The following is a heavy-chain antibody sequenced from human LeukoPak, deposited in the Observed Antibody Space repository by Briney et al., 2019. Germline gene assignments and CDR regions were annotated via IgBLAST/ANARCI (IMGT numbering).Heavy chain of an antibody. CDR1: GYTFTGYY. CDR2: INPNSGGT. Sequence: ASVKVSCKASGYTFTGYYMHWVRQAPGQGLEWMGWINPNSGGTNYAQKFQGRVTMTRDTSISTAYMELSRLRSDDTAVYYCARERTLASCYDYWGQGTLVTVSS. D-gene: IGHD2-15*01. J-gene: IGHJ4*02. CDR3: ARERTLASCYDY. V-gene: IGHV1-2*02.